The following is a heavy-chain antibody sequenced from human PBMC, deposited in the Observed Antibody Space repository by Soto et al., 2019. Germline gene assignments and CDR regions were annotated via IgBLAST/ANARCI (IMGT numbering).Heavy chain of an antibody. J-gene: IGHJ4*02. CDR3: ARDRRQQLVPLDY. CDR2: ISYDGSHK. CDR1: GFTFSSFA. V-gene: IGHV3-30-3*01. D-gene: IGHD6-13*01. Sequence: QVQLVESGGGVVQPGRSLRLSCAASGFTFSSFAMRWVRQAPGKGLEWVSAISYDGSHKYYADSVKGRFTISRDNSKNTLYLQMNSLRPEERAVYYCARDRRQQLVPLDYWGQGTLVTVSS.